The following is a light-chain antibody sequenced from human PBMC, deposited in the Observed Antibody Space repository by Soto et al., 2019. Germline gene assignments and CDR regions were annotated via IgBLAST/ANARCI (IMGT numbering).Light chain of an antibody. CDR1: SSDVGGYNY. CDR2: EVT. V-gene: IGLV2-8*01. Sequence: QSALTQPPSASGSPGQSVTISCTGTSSDVGGYNYVSWYQQHPGKGPKLMIYEVTKRPSGVPDRFSGSKSGSTASLTVSRLKAEDEAHYYCSAYGGSNNFVVFGGGTKLTVL. J-gene: IGLJ2*01. CDR3: SAYGGSNNFVV.